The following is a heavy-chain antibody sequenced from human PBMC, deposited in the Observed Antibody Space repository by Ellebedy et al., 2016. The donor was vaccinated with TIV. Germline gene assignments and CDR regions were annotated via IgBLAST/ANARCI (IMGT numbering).Heavy chain of an antibody. Sequence: AASVKVSCKASGGTFSSYAISWVRQAPGQGLEWMGGIIPIFGTANYAQKFQGRVTITADESTSTAYMELSSLRSEDTAVYYCARDLYEMATMGPFGYWGQGTLVTVSS. D-gene: IGHD5-24*01. J-gene: IGHJ4*02. V-gene: IGHV1-69*13. CDR1: GGTFSSYA. CDR2: IIPIFGTA. CDR3: ARDLYEMATMGPFGY.